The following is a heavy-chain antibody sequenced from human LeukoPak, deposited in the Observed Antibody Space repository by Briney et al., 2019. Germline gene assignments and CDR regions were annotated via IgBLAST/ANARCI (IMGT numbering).Heavy chain of an antibody. D-gene: IGHD3-22*01. CDR3: ARVVTMIVVVTDAFDI. J-gene: IGHJ3*02. CDR2: ISAYNGNT. CDR1: GYTFTSYS. Sequence: GAPVKVSCKASGYTFTSYSISWVRQAPGQGLEWMGWISAYNGNTNYAQKLQGRVTMTTDTSTSTAYMELRSLRSDDTAVYYCARVVTMIVVVTDAFDIWGQGTMVTVSS. V-gene: IGHV1-18*01.